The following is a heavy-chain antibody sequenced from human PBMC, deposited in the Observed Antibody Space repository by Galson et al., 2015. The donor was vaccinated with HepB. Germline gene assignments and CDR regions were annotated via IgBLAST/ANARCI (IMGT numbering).Heavy chain of an antibody. V-gene: IGHV3-66*02. J-gene: IGHJ4*02. CDR2: IYSGGST. D-gene: IGHD6-13*01. CDR3: ARLGALYSSSWFGD. CDR1: GFTVITNY. Sequence: SLRLSCAASGFTVITNYVSWVRQAPGKGLEWVSIIYSGGSTYYADSVKGRFTISRDNSKNKLYLQMNSMRAEDTAVYYCARLGALYSSSWFGDWGQGTLVTVSS.